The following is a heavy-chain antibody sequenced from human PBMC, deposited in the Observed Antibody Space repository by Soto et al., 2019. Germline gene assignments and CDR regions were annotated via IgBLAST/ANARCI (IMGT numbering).Heavy chain of an antibody. CDR3: ASFAVELRGDEGGPNEYSYGMDV. D-gene: IGHD1-7*01. J-gene: IGHJ6*02. V-gene: IGHV4-4*02. CDR1: GGSISSSNW. CDR2: IYHSGST. Sequence: QVQLQESGPGLVKPSGTLSLTCAVSGGSISSSNWWSWVRQPPGKGLEWIGEIYHSGSTNYNPSLKSRVTISVDKSKDQFSLKLSSVTDADTAVYYCASFAVELRGDEGGPNEYSYGMDVWGQGTTVTVSS.